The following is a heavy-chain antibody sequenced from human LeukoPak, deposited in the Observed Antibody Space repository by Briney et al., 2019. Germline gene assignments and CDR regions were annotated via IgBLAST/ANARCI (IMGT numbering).Heavy chain of an antibody. J-gene: IGHJ4*02. Sequence: GGSLRLSCEASGFTFSNYWMQWVRQAPGKGLEWVANINQDGSTKYYVDSVKGRFTISKDSAKSSLYLQMNSLRVDDTAVYFCTRGDPDFWGQGTLVTVSS. D-gene: IGHD3-3*01. CDR3: TRGDPDF. CDR1: GFTFSNYW. V-gene: IGHV3-7*01. CDR2: INQDGSTK.